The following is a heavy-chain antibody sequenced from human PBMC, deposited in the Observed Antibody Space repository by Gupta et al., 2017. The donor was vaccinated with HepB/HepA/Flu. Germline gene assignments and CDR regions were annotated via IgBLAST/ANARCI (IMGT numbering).Heavy chain of an antibody. Sequence: EVQLVESGGGLVQPGRSLRLSCVASGFTFDDYAMTWVRQAPGKGLEWVSGISWNSVSIGYADFVKGRFTISRDNAKNSLYLQMNSLRAEDMALYYCAKGNGYGSGSFDYWGQGTLVTVSS. V-gene: IGHV3-9*03. CDR1: GFTFDDYA. CDR2: ISWNSVSI. J-gene: IGHJ4*02. D-gene: IGHD3-10*01. CDR3: AKGNGYGSGSFDY.